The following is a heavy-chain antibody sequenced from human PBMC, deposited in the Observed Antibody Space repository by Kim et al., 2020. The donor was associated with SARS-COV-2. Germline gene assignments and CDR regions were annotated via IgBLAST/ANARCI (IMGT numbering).Heavy chain of an antibody. CDR3: ATGGSYYRNPFDY. V-gene: IGHV1-24*01. Sequence: ASVKVSCKVSGYTLTELSMHWVRQAPGKGLEWMGGSDPEDGETIYAQKLQGRVTTHDDTSTDTAYMEFVSLRSEDTDVYYCATGGSYYRNPFDYWGQGTL. CDR1: GYTLTELS. D-gene: IGHD1-26*01. CDR2: SDPEDGET. J-gene: IGHJ4*02.